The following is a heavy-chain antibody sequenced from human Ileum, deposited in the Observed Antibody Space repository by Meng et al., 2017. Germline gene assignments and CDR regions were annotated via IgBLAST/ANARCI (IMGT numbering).Heavy chain of an antibody. D-gene: IGHD6-19*01. CDR3: WGSSRWYNDF. CDR1: GFTFSSYS. V-gene: IGHV3-74*01. Sequence: EVQLVESGVGLVQPGGSLRLSCAASGFTFSSYSMFWVRQAPGKGLVWVSRIASDGSGAGYADFVKGRFTISRHNANNTLYLQMNSLRAEDTAVYYCWGSSRWYNDFWGQGTLVTVSS. CDR2: IASDGSGA. J-gene: IGHJ4*02.